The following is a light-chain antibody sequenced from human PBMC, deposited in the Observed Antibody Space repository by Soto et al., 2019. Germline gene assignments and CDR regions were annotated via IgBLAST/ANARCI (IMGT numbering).Light chain of an antibody. V-gene: IGKV3-20*01. CDR1: QSLNNY. Sequence: EIELTQSPATLSLSPGERATLSCRASQSLNNYLGWYQQKPGQAPRLLIYGASSRATGIPDRFSGSVSGTDFTLTISRLEPEDCAVYYCQQYGISPSITFCQGTRLEI. CDR3: QQYGISPSIT. CDR2: GAS. J-gene: IGKJ5*01.